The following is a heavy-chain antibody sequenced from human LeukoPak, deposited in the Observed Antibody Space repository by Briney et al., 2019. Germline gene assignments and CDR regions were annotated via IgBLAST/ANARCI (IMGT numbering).Heavy chain of an antibody. CDR3: AREIYYDSSGYFDH. J-gene: IGHJ5*02. CDR2: ISISSSYI. V-gene: IGHV3-21*01. D-gene: IGHD3-22*01. CDR1: GFTVSSYI. Sequence: GGSLRLSCAASGFTVSSYIMNWVRQAPGKGLDWISSISISSSYIYYADSVKGLFTIARDNAKNSLYLQMKSLRDQDTAVYYCAREIYYDSSGYFDHWGQGTLVTVSS.